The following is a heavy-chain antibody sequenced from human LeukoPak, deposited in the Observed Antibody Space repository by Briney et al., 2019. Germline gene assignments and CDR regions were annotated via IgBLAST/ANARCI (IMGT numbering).Heavy chain of an antibody. CDR1: GGSVSSGSYY. J-gene: IGHJ5*02. CDR2: IYYSGST. D-gene: IGHD4-17*01. V-gene: IGHV4-61*01. Sequence: SETLSLTSTVSGGSVSSGSYYWSWIRQPPGKGLEWIGYIYYSGSTNYNPSLKSRVTISVDTSKNQFSLKLSSVTAADTAVYYCARVYGDYAEDWFDPWGQGTLVTVSS. CDR3: ARVYGDYAEDWFDP.